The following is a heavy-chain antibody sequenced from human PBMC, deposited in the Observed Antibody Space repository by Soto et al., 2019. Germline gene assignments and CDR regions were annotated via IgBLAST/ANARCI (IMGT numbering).Heavy chain of an antibody. CDR3: ARDVDADFRTDFDY. V-gene: IGHV3-64*02. CDR1: GFTFSTYP. CDR2: ISGNGEII. Sequence: GGSLRLSCAASGFTFSTYPMHWVRQGSGTGLEYVAGISGNGEIIQYAASARGRFTISRDNAENSVYLEMDRLRAEDTALYYCARDVDADFRTDFDYWGRGTLVTSPQ. D-gene: IGHD4-17*01. J-gene: IGHJ4*02.